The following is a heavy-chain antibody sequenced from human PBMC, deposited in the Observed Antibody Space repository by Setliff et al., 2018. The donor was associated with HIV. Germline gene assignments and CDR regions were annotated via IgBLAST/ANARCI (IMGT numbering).Heavy chain of an antibody. V-gene: IGHV4-38-2*01. CDR1: GYSFSNGYY. Sequence: PSETLSLTCAVFGYSFSNGYYWGWIRQPPGKGPEWMGSIYHSGSTYYNPSLKSRVSISVDTSKNQFSLELRSVTAADTAVYYCAGRIATAAYYFDYWGRGTLVTVSS. J-gene: IGHJ4*02. CDR2: IYHSGST. CDR3: AGRIATAAYYFDY. D-gene: IGHD6-13*01.